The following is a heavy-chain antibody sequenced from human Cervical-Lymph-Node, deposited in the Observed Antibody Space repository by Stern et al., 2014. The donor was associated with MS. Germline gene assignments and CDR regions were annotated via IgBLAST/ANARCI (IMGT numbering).Heavy chain of an antibody. CDR2: IDWNDKT. CDR1: GFSLVTSGVR. D-gene: IGHD3-3*01. V-gene: IGHV2-70*04. J-gene: IGHJ4*02. Sequence: QITLKESGPALVKPTQTLTLTCTFSGFSLVTSGVRVSWIRQPPGKALEWLARIDWNDKTFYNTSLMTRLTISKDTSKNQVVLTMTNVDPVATATYYCARMMGSGYRHYFDYWGQGTPVTVS. CDR3: ARMMGSGYRHYFDY.